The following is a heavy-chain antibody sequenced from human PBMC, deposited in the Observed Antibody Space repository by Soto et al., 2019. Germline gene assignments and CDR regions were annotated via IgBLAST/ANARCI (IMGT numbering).Heavy chain of an antibody. CDR2: INADGTST. Sequence: GGSLRLSCAASGFTFSNSWMHWVRQVSGKGLEWVSRINADGTSTSYADSVKGRFTISRDNAKNTLYLHVNSLRAEDTAVYYCVQGLAGGGAVPRFYFETWGQEALVTISS. CDR3: VQGLAGGGAVPRFYFET. V-gene: IGHV3-74*01. CDR1: GFTFSNSW. J-gene: IGHJ4*02. D-gene: IGHD6-19*01.